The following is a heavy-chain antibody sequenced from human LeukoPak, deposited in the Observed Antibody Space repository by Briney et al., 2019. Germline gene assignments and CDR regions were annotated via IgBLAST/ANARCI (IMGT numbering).Heavy chain of an antibody. CDR1: GGSFSGYY. CDR3: ARASWGSVVDY. D-gene: IGHD7-27*01. CDR2: INHSGST. Sequence: PSETLSLTCAVYGGSFSGYYWSWIRQPPGKGLEWIGEINHSGSTNYNPSLKSRVTISVDTSENQFSLKLSSVTAADTAVYYCARASWGSVVDYWGQGTLVTVSS. J-gene: IGHJ4*02. V-gene: IGHV4-34*01.